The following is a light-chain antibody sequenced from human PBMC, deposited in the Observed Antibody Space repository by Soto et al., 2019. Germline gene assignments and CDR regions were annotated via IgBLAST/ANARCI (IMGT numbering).Light chain of an antibody. Sequence: IGVTQSPAALSVSPGERATLSCRASQSVSSNLAWYQQKPGQAPRLLIYGASTRATGIPARFSGSGSGTEFTLTISSLQSEDFAVYYCQQYNTWPPITFGQGARLEIK. V-gene: IGKV3D-15*01. CDR2: GAS. CDR3: QQYNTWPPIT. J-gene: IGKJ5*01. CDR1: QSVSSN.